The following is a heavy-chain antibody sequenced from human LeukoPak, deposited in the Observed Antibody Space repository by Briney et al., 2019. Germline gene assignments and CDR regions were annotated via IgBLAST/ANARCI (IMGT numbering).Heavy chain of an antibody. J-gene: IGHJ5*02. CDR3: ARDLAGVVGVTAWFDP. Sequence: ASVKVSCKASAYTFSSYAISWVRQAPGQGLEWVGWISASNGNTNYAQKLHGRVTMTTDTSTNTVYMELRSLRFDDTAVYYCARDLAGVVGVTAWFDPRGQGTLVTVSS. CDR2: ISASNGNT. V-gene: IGHV1-18*01. D-gene: IGHD1-26*01. CDR1: AYTFSSYA.